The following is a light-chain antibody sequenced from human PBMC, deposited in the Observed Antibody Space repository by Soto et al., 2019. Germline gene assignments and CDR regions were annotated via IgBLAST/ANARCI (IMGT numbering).Light chain of an antibody. V-gene: IGLV2-11*01. J-gene: IGLJ1*01. CDR1: SSDVGGYNS. CDR3: CSYALRVYV. Sequence: QSALTQPRSVSGSPGQSVTISCTGTSSDVGGYNSVSWYQQHPGKVPKLMIYDVSKRPSGVPDRFSGSKSGNTASLTISGLQAEDEADYYCCSYALRVYVFGTGTKLTVL. CDR2: DVS.